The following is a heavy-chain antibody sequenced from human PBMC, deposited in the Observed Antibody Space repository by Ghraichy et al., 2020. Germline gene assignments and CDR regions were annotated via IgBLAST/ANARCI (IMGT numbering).Heavy chain of an antibody. J-gene: IGHJ6*03. Sequence: SETLSLTCTVSGGSISSSSYYWGWIRQPPGKGLEWIGSIYYSGSTYYNPSLKSRVTISVDTSKNQFSLKLSSVTAADTAVYYCTGDSTWVYYYYMDVWGKGTTVTVSS. D-gene: IGHD2-21*02. CDR1: GGSISSSSYY. CDR2: IYYSGST. V-gene: IGHV4-39*01. CDR3: TGDSTWVYYYYMDV.